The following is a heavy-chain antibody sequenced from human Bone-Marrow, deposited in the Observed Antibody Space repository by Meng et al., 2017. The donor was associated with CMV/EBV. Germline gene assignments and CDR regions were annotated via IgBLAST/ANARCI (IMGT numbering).Heavy chain of an antibody. Sequence: SLKISCAASGFTFSSYGMHWVRQAPGKGLEWVSGISWNSGSIGYADSVKGRFTISRDNAKNSLYLQMNSLRAEDMALYYCAKDSGSYYYYGMDVWGQGTTVTVSS. D-gene: IGHD1-26*01. CDR2: ISWNSGSI. CDR3: AKDSGSYYYYGMDV. CDR1: GFTFSSYG. J-gene: IGHJ6*02. V-gene: IGHV3-9*03.